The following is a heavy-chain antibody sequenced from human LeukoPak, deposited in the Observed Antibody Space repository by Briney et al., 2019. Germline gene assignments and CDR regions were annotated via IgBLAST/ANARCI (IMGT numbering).Heavy chain of an antibody. Sequence: GGSLRLSCTASGFTFSSYTMSWVRQAPGKGLEWVSTITTSDGNTYYADSVKGRFTVSRDNSKNTLFLQMNSLRAEDTAVYYCAKDGGLWVSAHWGDSWGRGTLVTVSS. CDR2: ITTSDGNT. D-gene: IGHD7-27*01. J-gene: IGHJ4*02. V-gene: IGHV3-23*01. CDR1: GFTFSSYT. CDR3: AKDGGLWVSAHWGDS.